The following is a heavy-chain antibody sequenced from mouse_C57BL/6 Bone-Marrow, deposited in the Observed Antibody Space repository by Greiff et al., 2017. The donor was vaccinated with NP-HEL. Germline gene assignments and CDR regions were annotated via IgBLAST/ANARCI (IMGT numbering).Heavy chain of an antibody. Sequence: QVHVKQPGADLVKPGASVKLSCKASGYTFTSYWMHWVKQRPGRGLEWIGRIAPNSGGTKFNEKFKTKATLTVDKPSSTAYMQLSSLTSEDSAVYYCARYYYGSRGWYFDVWGTGTTVTVSS. J-gene: IGHJ1*03. V-gene: IGHV1-72*01. CDR3: ARYYYGSRGWYFDV. D-gene: IGHD1-1*01. CDR1: GYTFTSYW. CDR2: IAPNSGGT.